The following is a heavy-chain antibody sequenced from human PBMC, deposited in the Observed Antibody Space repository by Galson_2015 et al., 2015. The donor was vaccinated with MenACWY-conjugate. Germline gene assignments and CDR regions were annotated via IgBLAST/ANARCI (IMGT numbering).Heavy chain of an antibody. Sequence: SLRLSCAASGFTFGGYAMSWVRQTPGRGLEWVSVISGSGDRTDSADSVKGRFAISRDNSKNSLYLHLNSLRAEDTAVYYCARLPVIAAAKPSYFDSWGHGTLVTVSS. J-gene: IGHJ4*01. CDR2: ISGSGDRT. CDR3: ARLPVIAAAKPSYFDS. D-gene: IGHD6-25*01. CDR1: GFTFGGYA. V-gene: IGHV3-23*01.